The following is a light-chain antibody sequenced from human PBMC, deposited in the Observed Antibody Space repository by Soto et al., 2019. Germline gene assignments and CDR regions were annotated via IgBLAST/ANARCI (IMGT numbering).Light chain of an antibody. CDR2: KAS. Sequence: DIQMTQSPSTLSASVGDRVTMTCRASQSISSWLAWHQQKAGKAPKLLIYKASSLESGVPSRFSGSGSGTEFTLTISSLQPDDFATYYCQPYSSYSAYTFGQGTKVDSK. V-gene: IGKV1-5*03. CDR3: QPYSSYSAYT. J-gene: IGKJ2*01. CDR1: QSISSW.